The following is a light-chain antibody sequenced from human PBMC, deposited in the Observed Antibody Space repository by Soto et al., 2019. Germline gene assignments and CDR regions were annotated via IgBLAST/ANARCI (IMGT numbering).Light chain of an antibody. V-gene: IGLV2-14*03. CDR2: DVI. CDR1: SSDVGGYNY. Sequence: QSALTQPRSVSGSPGQSVTISCTGTSSDVGGYNYVSWYQHHPGKAPKLMIYDVIHRPSGVSNRFSGSKSGNTASLNISGLQAEDEADYYCSSWTSSSTLLFGGGTKLTVL. J-gene: IGLJ2*01. CDR3: SSWTSSSTLL.